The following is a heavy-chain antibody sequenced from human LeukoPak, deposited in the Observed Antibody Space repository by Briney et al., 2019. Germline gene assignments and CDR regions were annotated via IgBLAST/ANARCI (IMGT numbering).Heavy chain of an antibody. J-gene: IGHJ5*02. Sequence: SETLSLTCDVYGGSFSDYCWSWIRQPPGKGLEWIGEVIQSGSTNYNPPLKSRLTISVDTSKNQFSLKLSSVTAADSAVYYCARRGNSFRGPNWFDPWGQGTLVTVSS. D-gene: IGHD2/OR15-2a*01. CDR3: ARRGNSFRGPNWFDP. CDR2: VIQSGST. V-gene: IGHV4-34*12. CDR1: GGSFSDYC.